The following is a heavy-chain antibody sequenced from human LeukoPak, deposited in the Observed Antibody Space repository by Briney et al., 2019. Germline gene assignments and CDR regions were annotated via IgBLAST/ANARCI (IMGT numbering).Heavy chain of an antibody. CDR3: ASGGYCGTTTCYQNWFDP. CDR1: GGSITSYY. V-gene: IGHV4-59*01. CDR2: ISSSGST. D-gene: IGHD2-2*01. Sequence: SETLSLTCSVSGGSITSYYWSWIRQPPGKGLEWIGYISSSGSTNYNPSLKSRVSMSVDTSKNQFSLRLTSVTAADTAVYYCASGGYCGTTTCYQNWFDPWGQGTLVTVSS. J-gene: IGHJ5*02.